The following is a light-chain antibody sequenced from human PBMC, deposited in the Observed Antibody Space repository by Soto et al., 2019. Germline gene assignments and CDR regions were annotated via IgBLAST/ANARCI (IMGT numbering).Light chain of an antibody. CDR3: GSWDSSLSAYV. V-gene: IGLV1-51*01. J-gene: IGLJ1*01. CDR1: SSNIGGNS. CDR2: DDN. Sequence: QSVLTQPPSVSAAPGQKVTISCSGSSSNIGGNSVSWYQQLPGTAPKLLIYDDNKRPSGIPDRFSGSKSGTSATLGITGFQTGDEAHYYCGSWDSSLSAYVFGTGTKGTAL.